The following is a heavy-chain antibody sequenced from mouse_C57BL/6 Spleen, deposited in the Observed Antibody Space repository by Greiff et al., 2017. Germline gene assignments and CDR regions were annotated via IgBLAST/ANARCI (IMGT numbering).Heavy chain of an antibody. J-gene: IGHJ2*01. CDR2: IDPSDSET. D-gene: IGHD1-1*01. V-gene: IGHV1-52*01. CDR3: ARGGDYYGSSYAYYFDD. Sequence: QVQLQQPGAELVRPGSSVKLSCKASGYTFTSYWMHWVKQRPIQGLEWIGNIDPSDSETHYNQKFKDKATLTVDKSSSTAYMQLSSLTSEDSAVYYCARGGDYYGSSYAYYFDDWGQGTTLTVSS. CDR1: GYTFTSYW.